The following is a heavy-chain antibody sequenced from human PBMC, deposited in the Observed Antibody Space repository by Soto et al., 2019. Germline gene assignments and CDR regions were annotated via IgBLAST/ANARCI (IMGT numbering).Heavy chain of an antibody. CDR1: GFTFSSYS. D-gene: IGHD4-17*01. V-gene: IGHV3-21*01. Sequence: PGGSLRLSCAASGFTFSSYSMNWVRQAPGKGLEWVSSISSSSSYIYYADSMKGRFTISRDNAKNSLYLQMNSLRAEDTSVYYCARESTTQLQSDYDVDYWGQGTMGTVSS. J-gene: IGHJ4*02. CDR2: ISSSSSYI. CDR3: ARESTTQLQSDYDVDY.